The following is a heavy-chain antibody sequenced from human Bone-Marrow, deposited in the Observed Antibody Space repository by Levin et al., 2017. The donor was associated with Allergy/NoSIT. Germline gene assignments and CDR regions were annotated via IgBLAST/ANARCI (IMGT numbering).Heavy chain of an antibody. D-gene: IGHD3-3*01. V-gene: IGHV3-15*07. J-gene: IGHJ5*02. Sequence: GESLKISCAASGFTFSNAWMNWVRQAPGKGLEWVGRIKSKTDGGTTDYAAPVKGRFTISRDDSKNTLYLQMNSLKTEDTAVYYCTTYDFWSGYRLPPPVHGSQLWFDPWGQGTLVTVSS. CDR1: GFTFSNAW. CDR2: IKSKTDGGTT. CDR3: TTYDFWSGYRLPPPVHGSQLWFDP.